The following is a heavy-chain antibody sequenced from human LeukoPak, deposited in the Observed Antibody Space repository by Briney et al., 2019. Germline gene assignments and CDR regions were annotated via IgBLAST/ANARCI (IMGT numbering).Heavy chain of an antibody. CDR2: IHNSGTT. CDR1: GGPFSGYF. V-gene: IGHV4-34*01. Sequence: SETLSLTCAVSGGPFSGYFWSWIRQSSGKGLEWIGEIHNSGTTNYNPSLNSRVTISEDTSKNQFYLNLSSVTAADTAVYYCARRYYYNLGSFPFDFWGQGALVTVSS. D-gene: IGHD3-10*01. CDR3: ARRYYYNLGSFPFDF. J-gene: IGHJ4*02.